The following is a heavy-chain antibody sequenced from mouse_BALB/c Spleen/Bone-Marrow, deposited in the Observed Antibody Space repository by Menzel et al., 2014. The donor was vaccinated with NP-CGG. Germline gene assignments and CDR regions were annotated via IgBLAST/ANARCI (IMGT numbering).Heavy chain of an antibody. J-gene: IGHJ4*01. CDR2: IYPGDGDT. CDR3: ARVYYGNLDY. V-gene: IGHV1-80*01. D-gene: IGHD2-1*01. Sequence: ESGAELVRPGSSVKISCKASGYEFSSYWMNWVKQRPGQGLEWIGQIYPGDGDTNYNGKFKGKATLTADKSSSTAYMQVSSLTSEDSAVYFCARVYYGNLDYWGQGTSVTVSS. CDR1: GYEFSSYW.